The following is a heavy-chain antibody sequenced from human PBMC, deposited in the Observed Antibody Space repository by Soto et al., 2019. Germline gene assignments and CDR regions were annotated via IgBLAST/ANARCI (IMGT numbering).Heavy chain of an antibody. D-gene: IGHD5-18*01. V-gene: IGHV3-33*01. CDR1: GFTFSSYG. J-gene: IGHJ4*02. Sequence: PGGSLRLSCAASGFTFSSYGMHWVRQAPGKGLEWVAVIWYDGSNKYYADSVKGRFTISRDNSKNTLYLQMNSLRAEDTAVYYFARGVHGYPYYFDYGGQGTLVTVSS. CDR3: ARGVHGYPYYFDY. CDR2: IWYDGSNK.